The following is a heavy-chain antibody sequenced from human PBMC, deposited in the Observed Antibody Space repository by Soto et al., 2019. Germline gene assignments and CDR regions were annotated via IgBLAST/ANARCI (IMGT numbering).Heavy chain of an antibody. CDR1: GFTSSSCA. D-gene: IGHD6-19*01. Sequence: GGSLRLSCAASGFTSSSCAMSWVRQAPGKGLEWVSGISGSGGSTYYADSVKGRLTISRDNSKNTLYLQMNSLRAEDTAVYYCAKRYSSGWYYFDYWGQGTLVTVSS. V-gene: IGHV3-23*01. CDR2: ISGSGGST. CDR3: AKRYSSGWYYFDY. J-gene: IGHJ4*02.